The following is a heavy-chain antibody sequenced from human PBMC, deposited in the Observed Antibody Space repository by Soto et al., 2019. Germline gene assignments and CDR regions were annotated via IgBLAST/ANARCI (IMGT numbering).Heavy chain of an antibody. CDR3: TKALSGYNAPLDH. CDR2: ITGSGDAT. CDR1: GFTFSSYA. J-gene: IGHJ4*02. V-gene: IGHV3-23*01. D-gene: IGHD1-20*01. Sequence: EVQLLESGGGLVQPGGSLRLSCAASGFTFSSYAMNWVRQAPGKGLEWVSVITGSGDATYYADSVKGRFTISRDNSKNTRYVQMSSLRAEDTAVYYCTKALSGYNAPLDHWVQGTRVTVSS.